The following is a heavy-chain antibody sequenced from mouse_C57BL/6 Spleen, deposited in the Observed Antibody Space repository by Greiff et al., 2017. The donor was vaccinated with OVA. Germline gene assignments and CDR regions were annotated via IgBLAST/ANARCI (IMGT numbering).Heavy chain of an antibody. D-gene: IGHD2-5*01. J-gene: IGHJ4*01. CDR2: IDPANGNT. CDR3: ARPYYSNYYAMDY. CDR1: GFNIKNTY. Sequence: EVKLVESVAELVRPGASVKLSCTASGFNIKNTYMHWVKQRPEQGLEWIGRIDPANGNTKYAPKFQGKATITADTSSNTAYLQLSSLTSEDTAIYYCARPYYSNYYAMDYWGQGTSVTVSS. V-gene: IGHV14-3*01.